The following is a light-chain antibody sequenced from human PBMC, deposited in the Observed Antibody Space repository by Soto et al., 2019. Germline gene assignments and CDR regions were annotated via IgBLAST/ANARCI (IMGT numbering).Light chain of an antibody. Sequence: DLQVTQSPSSLSASVGDRVTITCQASQDISNYLNWYQQKPGKAPKLLIYDASNLETGVPSRFSGSGSGTDFTFTISSLQPEDIATYYCQQYDNLPPYTFGQGTKLEIK. CDR1: QDISNY. CDR3: QQYDNLPPYT. CDR2: DAS. V-gene: IGKV1-33*01. J-gene: IGKJ2*01.